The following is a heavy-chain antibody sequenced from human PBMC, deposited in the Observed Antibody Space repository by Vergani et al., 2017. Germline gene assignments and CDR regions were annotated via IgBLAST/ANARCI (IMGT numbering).Heavy chain of an antibody. V-gene: IGHV1-18*04. CDR3: AGAPEYYDFWSGYSTGFYYYYYMDV. D-gene: IGHD3-3*01. CDR2: ISAYNGNT. J-gene: IGHJ6*03. CDR1: GYTFTSYG. Sequence: QVQLVQSGAEVKKPGASVKVSCKASGYTFTSYGISWVRQAPGQGLEWMGWISAYNGNTNYAQKLQGRVTMTTETSTSTAYMELRSLRSDDTAVYYCAGAPEYYDFWSGYSTGFYYYYYMDVWGKGTTVTVSS.